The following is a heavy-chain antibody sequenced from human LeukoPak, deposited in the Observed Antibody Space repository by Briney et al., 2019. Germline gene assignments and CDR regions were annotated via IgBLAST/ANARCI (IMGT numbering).Heavy chain of an antibody. CDR1: GGSINSGGYY. D-gene: IGHD3-22*01. CDR2: IYYSGST. CDR3: ARENYYDSSGYPGGSAYYYGMDV. Sequence: PSQTLSLTCSVSGGSINSGGYYWSWIRQHPGKGLEWIGYIYYSGSTYYNPSLKSRVTISVDTSKNQFSLKLSSVTAADTAVYYCARENYYDSSGYPGGSAYYYGMDVWGQGTTVTVSS. V-gene: IGHV4-31*03. J-gene: IGHJ6*02.